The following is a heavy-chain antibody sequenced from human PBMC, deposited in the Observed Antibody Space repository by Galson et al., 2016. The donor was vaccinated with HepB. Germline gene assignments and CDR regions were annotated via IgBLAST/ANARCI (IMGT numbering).Heavy chain of an antibody. V-gene: IGHV4-39*01. CDR1: NGSINTAHYY. J-gene: IGHJ3*01. D-gene: IGHD6-13*01. Sequence: ETLSLTCIVSNGSINTAHYYWGWIRQPPGQVLEYIGSIYYTGNTFYNTSLTSQVTIFVDTSKNQFSLHLASVTAADTALYYCARHRSSSGYTPFFDLWGQGKMVTVS. CDR3: ARHRSSSGYTPFFDL. CDR2: IYYTGNT.